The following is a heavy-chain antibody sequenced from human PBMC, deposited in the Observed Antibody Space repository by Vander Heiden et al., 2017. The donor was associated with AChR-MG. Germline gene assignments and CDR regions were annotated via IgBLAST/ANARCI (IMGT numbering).Heavy chain of an antibody. Sequence: QVQLVQSGAEVKKPGASVKVSCKASGYTFTGYYMHWVRQAPGQGLEGMGWINPNSGGTNYAQKFQGRVTMTRDTSISTAYMELSRLRSDDTAVYYCARDRDSSSRGGGFDYWGQGTLVTVSS. CDR3: ARDRDSSSRGGGFDY. D-gene: IGHD6-6*01. CDR2: INPNSGGT. V-gene: IGHV1-2*02. J-gene: IGHJ4*02. CDR1: GYTFTGYY.